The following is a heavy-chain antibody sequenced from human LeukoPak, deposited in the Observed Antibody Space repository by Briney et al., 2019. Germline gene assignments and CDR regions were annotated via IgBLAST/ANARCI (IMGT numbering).Heavy chain of an antibody. V-gene: IGHV3-23*01. CDR2: ISGSGGST. J-gene: IGHJ3*02. D-gene: IGHD3-10*01. CDR1: GFTFSSYA. CDR3: AMSTYYYGSGSYYNSYAFDI. Sequence: GGSLRLSCAASGFTFSSYAMHWVRQAPGKGLEWVSAISGSGGSTYYADSVKGRFTISRDNSKNTLYLQMNSLRAEDTAVYYCAMSTYYYGSGSYYNSYAFDIWGQGTMVTVSS.